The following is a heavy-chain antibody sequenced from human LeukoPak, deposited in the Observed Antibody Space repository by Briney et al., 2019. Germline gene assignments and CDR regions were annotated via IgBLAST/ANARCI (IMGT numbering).Heavy chain of an antibody. CDR3: ARMAHGSYY. J-gene: IGHJ4*02. CDR2: LDPNSGGA. Sequence: ASVKVSCRASGYTFGDYYIHWGRQAPVQGLEWMGWLDPNSGGANSAQQFQGRVTMTRDTSISTAYMELSRLTYDDTAVYYCARMAHGSYYWGQGTLVTVSS. CDR1: GYTFGDYY. D-gene: IGHD1-26*01. V-gene: IGHV1-2*02.